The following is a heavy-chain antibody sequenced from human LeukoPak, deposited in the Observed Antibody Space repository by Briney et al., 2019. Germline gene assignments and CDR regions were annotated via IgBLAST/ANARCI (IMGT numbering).Heavy chain of an antibody. J-gene: IGHJ4*02. D-gene: IGHD3-22*01. Sequence: GGSLRLSCAASGFTFSNYGMHWVRQAPGKGLEWVAIILYDGGNKYYADSVKGRFTISRDNSKNTLYLQMNSLRAEDTAVYYRARDSGYYYNSSGYSPGSAGRLDYWGQGTLVTVSS. CDR3: ARDSGYYYNSSGYSPGSAGRLDY. CDR2: ILYDGGNK. CDR1: GFTFSNYG. V-gene: IGHV3-30*03.